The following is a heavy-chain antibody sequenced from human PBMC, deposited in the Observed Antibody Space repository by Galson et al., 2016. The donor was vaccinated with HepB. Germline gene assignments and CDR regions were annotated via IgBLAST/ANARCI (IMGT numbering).Heavy chain of an antibody. CDR1: GFTFRLYY. D-gene: IGHD4-17*01. V-gene: IGHV3-11*03. CDR2: ISRSSSYT. J-gene: IGHJ4*02. Sequence: LSCAASGFTFRLYYMSWIRQAPGKGLEWVSYISRSSSYTNFADSVKGRFTISRDTSKNQFSLTLSSVTAADTAVYYFASVLDYGDCNYFDSWGQGALVTVSS. CDR3: ASVLDYGDCNYFDS.